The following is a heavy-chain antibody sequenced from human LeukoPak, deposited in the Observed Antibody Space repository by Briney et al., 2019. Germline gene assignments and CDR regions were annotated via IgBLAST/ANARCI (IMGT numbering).Heavy chain of an antibody. Sequence: GGSLRLACEASGFNFNTYSMAWVRQAPGKGLEWVSIISRASESIFYADSVKGRFTISRDNAKNSLYLQMNGLRAEDTAAYYCARGATDTTRWFDPWGQGTLVTVSS. V-gene: IGHV3-21*01. J-gene: IGHJ5*02. CDR3: ARGATDTTRWFDP. CDR1: GFNFNTYS. D-gene: IGHD1-7*01. CDR2: ISRASESI.